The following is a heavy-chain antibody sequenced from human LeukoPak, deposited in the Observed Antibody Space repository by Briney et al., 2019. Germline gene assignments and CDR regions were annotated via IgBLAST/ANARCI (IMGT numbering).Heavy chain of an antibody. CDR3: GKTTVGYSSGQKPAWPVDY. V-gene: IGHV3-23*01. CDR2: IFGSGGSP. D-gene: IGHD5-18*01. Sequence: TGGSLRLSCDASGFTFGSHAMYWVRQAPGKGLEWVAGIFGSGGSPHYADPVKGRFTISRDNSRNTVYLQINSLRAEDTAVYYCGKTTVGYSSGQKPAWPVDYWGQGTLVTVSS. J-gene: IGHJ4*02. CDR1: GFTFGSHA.